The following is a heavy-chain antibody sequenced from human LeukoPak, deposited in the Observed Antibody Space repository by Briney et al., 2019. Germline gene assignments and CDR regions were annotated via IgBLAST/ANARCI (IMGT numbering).Heavy chain of an antibody. CDR1: GGTFSTDA. J-gene: IGHJ4*02. D-gene: IGHD3-16*01. CDR2: IIPFFGTA. V-gene: IGHV1-69*05. Sequence: SSVKVSCKPSGGTFSTDAISWVRQAPGQGVEWMGRIIPFFGTAKYAPKFQCRVPITTDESKRTAYMELGSLRSEDTAVYYCATGDPGVDYWGQGTLVTVSS. CDR3: ATGDPGVDY.